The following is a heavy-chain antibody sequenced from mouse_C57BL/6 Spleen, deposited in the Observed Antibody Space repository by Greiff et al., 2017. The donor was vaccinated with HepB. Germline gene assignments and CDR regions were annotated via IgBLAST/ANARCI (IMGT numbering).Heavy chain of an antibody. CDR3: AREGPGFDY. J-gene: IGHJ3*01. V-gene: IGHV5-4*01. CDR2: ISDGGSYT. Sequence: VQLKESGGGLVKPGGSLKLSCAASGFTFSSYAMSWVRQTPEKRLEWVATISDGGSYTYYPDNVKGRFTISRDNAKNNLYLQMSHLKSEDTAMYYCAREGPGFDYWGQGTLVTVSA. CDR1: GFTFSSYA.